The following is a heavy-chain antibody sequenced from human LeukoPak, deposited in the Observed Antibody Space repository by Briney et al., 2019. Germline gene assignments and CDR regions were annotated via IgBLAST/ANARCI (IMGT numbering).Heavy chain of an antibody. V-gene: IGHV3-7*05. D-gene: IGHD2-21*01. CDR2: IKEDGSEK. CDR1: GFTFSGYW. CDR3: VRDCGFHTFDY. Sequence: PGGSLRLSCAVSGFTFSGYWMTWVRQAPGKGLEYVVNIKEDGSEKYYVDSVKGRFTISRDNTKNSLYLQMSSLRGDDTAVYYCVRDCGFHTFDYWGQGTLVTVSS. J-gene: IGHJ4*02.